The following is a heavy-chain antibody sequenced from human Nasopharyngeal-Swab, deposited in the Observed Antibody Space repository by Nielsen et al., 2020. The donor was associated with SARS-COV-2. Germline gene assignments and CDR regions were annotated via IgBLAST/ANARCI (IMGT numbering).Heavy chain of an antibody. V-gene: IGHV3-30*04. D-gene: IGHD4-17*01. CDR3: ARGKDGVYYYYGMDV. J-gene: IGHJ6*02. CDR1: GFNFHTYA. CDR2: ISYDGSNQ. Sequence: GESLKISCVASGFNFHTYALHWVRQAPGKGLEWVAIISYDGSNQFYADSVKGRFTASRDNSKNTLYLQMSSLTREDTAIYYCARGKDGVYYYYGMDVWGQGTTVTVSS.